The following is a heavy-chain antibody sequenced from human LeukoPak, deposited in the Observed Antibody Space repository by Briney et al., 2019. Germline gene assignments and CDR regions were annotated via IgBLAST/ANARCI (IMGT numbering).Heavy chain of an antibody. V-gene: IGHV1-46*01. CDR1: GYTLTELS. J-gene: IGHJ5*02. CDR3: ARVRAYSSGWIDP. CDR2: INPSGGST. Sequence: ASVKVSCKVSGYTLTELSMHWVRQAPGQGLEWMGIINPSGGSTSYAQKFQGRATMTRDMSTSTVYMELSSLRSEDTAVYYCARVRAYSSGWIDPWGQGTLVTVSS. D-gene: IGHD6-19*01.